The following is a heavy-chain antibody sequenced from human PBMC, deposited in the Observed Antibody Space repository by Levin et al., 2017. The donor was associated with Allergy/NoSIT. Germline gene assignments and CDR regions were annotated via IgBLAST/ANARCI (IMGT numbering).Heavy chain of an antibody. J-gene: IGHJ6*03. V-gene: IGHV3-15*01. D-gene: IGHD1-26*01. CDR2: IKSKTDGGTT. CDR1: GFTFSNAW. CDR3: LATRWEDYYYYYMDV. Sequence: GGSLRLSCAASGFTFSNAWMSWVRQAPGKGLEWVGRIKSKTDGGTTDYAAPVKGRFTISRDDSKNTLYLQMNSLKTEDTAVYYCLATRWEDYYYYYMDVWGKGTTVTVSS.